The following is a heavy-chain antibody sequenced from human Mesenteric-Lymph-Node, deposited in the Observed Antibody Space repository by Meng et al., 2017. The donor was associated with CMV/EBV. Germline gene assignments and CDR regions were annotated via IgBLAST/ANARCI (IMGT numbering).Heavy chain of an antibody. CDR1: GFTFSSYA. Sequence: GESLKISCAASGFTFSSYAMSWVRQAPGKGLEWVSGIVGDGGSTYYADSIKGRFTISRDNSKNTLYLQMNSLRADDTAVYYCAKDREGGYSNYFYFDNWGQGTLVTVSS. CDR3: AKDREGGYSNYFYFDN. D-gene: IGHD4-11*01. CDR2: IVGDGGST. V-gene: IGHV3-23*01. J-gene: IGHJ4*02.